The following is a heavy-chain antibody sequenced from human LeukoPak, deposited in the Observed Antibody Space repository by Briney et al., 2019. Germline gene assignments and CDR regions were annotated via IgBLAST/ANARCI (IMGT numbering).Heavy chain of an antibody. Sequence: ASVKVSCKTSGGTFSSYAISWVRQAPGQGPEWMGGIIPIFGTANYAQKFQGRVTITADESTSTAYMELSSLRSEDTAVYYCARSPSPVIVVVRFNWFDPWGQGTLVTVSS. V-gene: IGHV1-69*13. CDR2: IIPIFGTA. CDR3: ARSPSPVIVVVRFNWFDP. CDR1: GGTFSSYA. J-gene: IGHJ5*02. D-gene: IGHD3-22*01.